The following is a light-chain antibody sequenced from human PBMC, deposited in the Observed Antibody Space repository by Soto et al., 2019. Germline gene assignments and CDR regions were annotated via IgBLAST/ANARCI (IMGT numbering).Light chain of an antibody. V-gene: IGKV4-1*01. Sequence: DIVMTQSPDSLAVSLGERATIYCKSSQSVLYSSNNHNYLAWYQQKAGQPPKLLIYWASTRQSGVPDRFSGSGSGTDFTRTISSLQAEDVAVYYCQQYYTTPFTFGPGTKVDI. CDR3: QQYYTTPFT. CDR2: WAS. J-gene: IGKJ3*01. CDR1: QSVLYSSNNHNY.